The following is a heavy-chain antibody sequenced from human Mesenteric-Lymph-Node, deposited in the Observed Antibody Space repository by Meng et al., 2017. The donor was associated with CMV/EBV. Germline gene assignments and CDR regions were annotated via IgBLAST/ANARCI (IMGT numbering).Heavy chain of an antibody. V-gene: IGHV4-61*01. CDR2: IYYSGST. J-gene: IGHJ5*02. D-gene: IGHD2-2*01. CDR3: ARAEYQLLDEYNWFDP. Sequence: SETLSLTCTVSGGSVSSGSYYWSWSRQPPGKGLEWIGYIYYSGSTNYNPSLKSRVTISVDTSKNQFSLKLSSVTAADTAVYYCARAEYQLLDEYNWFDPWGQGTLVTVSS. CDR1: GGSVSSGSYY.